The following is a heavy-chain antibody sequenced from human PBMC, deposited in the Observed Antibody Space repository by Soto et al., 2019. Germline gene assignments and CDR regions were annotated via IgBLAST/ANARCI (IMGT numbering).Heavy chain of an antibody. CDR1: GLTFDNYV. Sequence: GGSLRLSCAASGLTFDNYVMTWVRQAPGEGLEWVAGISGNGARAYYGDSVKGRFIVSRDNSKNTQYLQMNSLRVEDTALYYCAKRFDDSSTWSFDHWGLGTLVTVSS. CDR3: AKRFDDSSTWSFDH. J-gene: IGHJ4*02. V-gene: IGHV3-23*01. D-gene: IGHD6-6*01. CDR2: ISGNGARA.